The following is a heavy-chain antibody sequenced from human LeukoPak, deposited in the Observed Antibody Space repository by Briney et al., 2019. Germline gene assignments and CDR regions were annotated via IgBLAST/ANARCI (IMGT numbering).Heavy chain of an antibody. Sequence: KPSETLSLTCTVSGYFISSGYYWGWIRQSPGKGLEWIGTMFHSGNTYYNPSLNSRVTLSVDTSKNQFSLELNSVTAADTVVYYCAKVGYCDAGPCYFDSWGQGTLVTVSS. V-gene: IGHV4-38-2*02. CDR2: MFHSGNT. CDR1: GYFISSGYY. J-gene: IGHJ4*02. D-gene: IGHD2-15*01. CDR3: AKVGYCDAGPCYFDS.